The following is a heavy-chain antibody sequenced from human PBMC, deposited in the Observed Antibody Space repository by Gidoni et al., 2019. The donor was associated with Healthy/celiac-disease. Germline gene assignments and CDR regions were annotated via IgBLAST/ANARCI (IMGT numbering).Heavy chain of an antibody. CDR1: GGSFSGYY. D-gene: IGHD3-10*01. V-gene: IGHV4-34*01. J-gene: IGHJ3*02. CDR2: INHSGST. Sequence: QVQLQQWGAGLLKPSETLSITCAVYGGSFSGYYWSWIRQPQGKGLEWIGEINHSGSTNYNPSLKSRVTISVDTSKNQFSLKLSSVTAADTAVYYCARGINTYYYGSPSYPAFDIWGQGTMVTVSS. CDR3: ARGINTYYYGSPSYPAFDI.